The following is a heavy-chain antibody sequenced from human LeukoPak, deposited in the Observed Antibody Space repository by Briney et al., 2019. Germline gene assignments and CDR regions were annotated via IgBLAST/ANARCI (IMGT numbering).Heavy chain of an antibody. V-gene: IGHV4-30-4*01. CDR3: ARGGPYRRTCYFNL. CDR2: IYYSGST. CDR1: GGSISSGDYY. J-gene: IGHJ2*01. D-gene: IGHD1-26*01. Sequence: PSETLSLTCTVSGGSISSGDYYWSWIRQPPGKGLEWIGYIYYSGSTYYNPSLKSRVTISVDTSKNQFSLKLSSVTAADTAVYYCARGGPYRRTCYFNLGGGATLVTVSS.